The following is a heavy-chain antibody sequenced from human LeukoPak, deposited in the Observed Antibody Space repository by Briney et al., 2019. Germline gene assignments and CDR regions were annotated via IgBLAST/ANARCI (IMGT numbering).Heavy chain of an antibody. D-gene: IGHD2-21*02. Sequence: PGGSLRLSCAASGFTFSSSAMSWVREAPGKGLEWVSASSGSGGSTDYADSVKGRFTISRDNSKNTLYLQMNSLRAEDTAVYYCAKERDCGGDCYSFDNWGQGTLVTVSS. J-gene: IGHJ4*02. CDR3: AKERDCGGDCYSFDN. CDR1: GFTFSSSA. V-gene: IGHV3-23*01. CDR2: SSGSGGST.